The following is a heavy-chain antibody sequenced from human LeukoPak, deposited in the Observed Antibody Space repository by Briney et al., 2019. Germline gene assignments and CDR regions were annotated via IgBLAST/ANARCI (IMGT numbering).Heavy chain of an antibody. Sequence: PSETLSLTYTVSGGSISSSSYYWGWIRQPPGKGLEWIGSIYYSGSTYYNPSLKSRVTISVDTSKNQFSLKLSSVTAADTAVYYCARRGQLWLIDYWGQGTLVTVSS. CDR3: ARRGQLWLIDY. J-gene: IGHJ4*02. D-gene: IGHD5-18*01. CDR2: IYYSGST. V-gene: IGHV4-39*01. CDR1: GGSISSSSYY.